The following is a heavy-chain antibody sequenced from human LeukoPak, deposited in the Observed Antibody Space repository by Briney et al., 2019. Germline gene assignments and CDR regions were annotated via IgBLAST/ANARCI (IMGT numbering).Heavy chain of an antibody. CDR1: GFTFSSYS. CDR2: ITSSSSSYI. Sequence: GGSLRLSCAASGFTFSSYSMNWVRQAPGKGLEWVSSITSSSSSYIYYADSVKGRFTISRDNSKNTLYLQMNSLRAEDTAVYYCARDEGVVIGPRFDYWGQGTLVTVSS. V-gene: IGHV3-21*01. CDR3: ARDEGVVIGPRFDY. D-gene: IGHD3-22*01. J-gene: IGHJ4*02.